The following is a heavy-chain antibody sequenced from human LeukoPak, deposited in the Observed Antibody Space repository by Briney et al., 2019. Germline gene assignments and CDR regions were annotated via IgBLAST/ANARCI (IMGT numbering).Heavy chain of an antibody. Sequence: GGSLRLSCAASGFTFSSYAMSWVRQAPGKGLEWVSTISGGGGSTSYADSVKGRFTISRDNSKNTLYLQMNSLRAEDTALYYCAKGTKGYCSYTSCPNWLDPWGQGTLVTVSS. V-gene: IGHV3-23*01. CDR1: GFTFSSYA. CDR2: ISGGGGST. D-gene: IGHD2-2*01. CDR3: AKGTKGYCSYTSCPNWLDP. J-gene: IGHJ5*02.